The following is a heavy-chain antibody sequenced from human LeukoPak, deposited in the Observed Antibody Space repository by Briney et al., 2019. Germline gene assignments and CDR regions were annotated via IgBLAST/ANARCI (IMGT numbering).Heavy chain of an antibody. Sequence: GASVKVSCTASGYTFTSYAMHWVRQAPGQRLEWMGWINAGNGNTKYSQKFQGRVTITRDTSASTAYMELNSLRAEDTAVYYCARDHRAELHDAFDIWGQGTMVTVSS. V-gene: IGHV1-3*01. J-gene: IGHJ3*02. CDR2: INAGNGNT. CDR3: ARDHRAELHDAFDI. CDR1: GYTFTSYA. D-gene: IGHD1-26*01.